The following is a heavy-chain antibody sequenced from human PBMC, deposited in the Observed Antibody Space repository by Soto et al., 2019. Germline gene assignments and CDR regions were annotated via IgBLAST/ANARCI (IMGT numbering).Heavy chain of an antibody. Sequence: GGSLRLSCAASGFSFNTSGIHWVRQAPGKGLEWVAVIGFDGSQQFYGDSVRGRFTISRDNSKNTLFLQMKSLTPEDTAVYYCATKVRVTNYLYYGMDVWGQGTTVTVSS. V-gene: IGHV3-30*03. CDR1: GFSFNTSG. CDR3: ATKVRVTNYLYYGMDV. J-gene: IGHJ6*02. D-gene: IGHD2-21*02. CDR2: IGFDGSQQ.